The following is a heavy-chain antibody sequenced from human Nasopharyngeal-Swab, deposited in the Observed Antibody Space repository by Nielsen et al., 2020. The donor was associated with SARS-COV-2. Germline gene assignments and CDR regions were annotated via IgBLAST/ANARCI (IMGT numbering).Heavy chain of an antibody. D-gene: IGHD3-22*01. CDR2: ISSSGSTI. Sequence: GGSLRLSCAASGFTFSSYSMHWVRQAPGKGLEWVSYISSSGSTIYYADSVKGRFAISRDNAKNSLYLQMNSLRAEDTAVFYCAISSGYYYPGFDYWGQGTLVTVSS. V-gene: IGHV3-11*01. CDR3: AISSGYYYPGFDY. J-gene: IGHJ4*02. CDR1: GFTFSSYS.